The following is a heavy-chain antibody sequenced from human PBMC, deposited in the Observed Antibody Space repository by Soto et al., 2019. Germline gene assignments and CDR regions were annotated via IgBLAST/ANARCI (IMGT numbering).Heavy chain of an antibody. Sequence: GASVKVSCKASGYTITSYYLHWVRQAPGQGLEWMGWISAYNGNTNYAQKLQGRVTMTTDTSTSTAYMELRSLRSDDTAVYYCARVTVTTPNRVYYYYGMDVWGQGATVTVSS. CDR2: ISAYNGNT. D-gene: IGHD4-4*01. CDR3: ARVTVTTPNRVYYYYGMDV. V-gene: IGHV1-18*04. J-gene: IGHJ6*02. CDR1: GYTITSYY.